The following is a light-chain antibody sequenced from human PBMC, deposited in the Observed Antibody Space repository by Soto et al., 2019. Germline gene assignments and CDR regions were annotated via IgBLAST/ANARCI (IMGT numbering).Light chain of an antibody. CDR3: HQYGSLYT. J-gene: IGKJ2*01. Sequence: EIVLTQSPGTLSLSPGERATLSCRASQSVSSSYLAWYQQKPVQSPRLLIYGASSRATGIPDRFSGSGSGTNFTLTISRLEPEDYAEYYCHQYGSLYTFGQGTKLEIK. CDR2: GAS. CDR1: QSVSSSY. V-gene: IGKV3-20*01.